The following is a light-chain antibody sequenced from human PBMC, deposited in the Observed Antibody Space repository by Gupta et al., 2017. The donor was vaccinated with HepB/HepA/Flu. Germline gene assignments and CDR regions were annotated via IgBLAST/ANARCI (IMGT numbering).Light chain of an antibody. V-gene: IGKV4-1*01. CDR3: QQYYNTPRT. J-gene: IGKJ3*01. CDR2: WAS. CDR1: QSVFYSSSNKSY. Sequence: DIVMTQFSDSLAVSLGERATTNCKSSQSVFYSSSNKSYLAWYQQRPGQSPNLLIYWASTRESGVPDRFSGSGSGTDFTLTISSLQAEDVAVYYCQQYYNTPRTFGPGTKVDIK.